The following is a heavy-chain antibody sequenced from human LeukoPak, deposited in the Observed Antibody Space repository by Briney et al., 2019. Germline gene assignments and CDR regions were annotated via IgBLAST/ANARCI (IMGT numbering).Heavy chain of an antibody. D-gene: IGHD1-26*01. V-gene: IGHV1-18*01. CDR3: ARDRYGVRSGSCDY. CDR1: GYTFTCYG. Sequence: ASVKVSCKASGYTFTCYGISWVRQAPGQGLEWMGWISAYNGNTNYAQKLQGRVTMTTDTSTSTAYMELRSLRYDDTAVYYCARDRYGVRSGSCDYWGQGTLVTVSS. CDR2: ISAYNGNT. J-gene: IGHJ4*02.